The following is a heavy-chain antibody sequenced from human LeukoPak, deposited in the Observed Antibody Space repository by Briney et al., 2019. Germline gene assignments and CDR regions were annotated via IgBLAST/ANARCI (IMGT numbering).Heavy chain of an antibody. J-gene: IGHJ6*03. CDR3: ARGRVSSSTWYSTYYYYFYMDV. CDR1: GVSISTYY. CDR2: VDHTGST. Sequence: KSSETLSLTCTASGVSISTYYWSWIRQPPGKGLEWIGYVDHTGSTNFNPSLNGRVSISRDTTKNLFSLRLRSVTAADTAVYFCARGRVSSSTWYSTYYYYFYMDVWGKGTTVTVSS. V-gene: IGHV4-59*01. D-gene: IGHD1-1*01.